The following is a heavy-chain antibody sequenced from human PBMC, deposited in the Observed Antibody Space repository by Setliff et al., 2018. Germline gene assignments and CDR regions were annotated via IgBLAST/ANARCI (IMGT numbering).Heavy chain of an antibody. Sequence: SETLSLTCTVSGYSISSGYIWGWIRQPPGKGLEWVGNIGHTGSINYNPSLKSRLTIPRDTSKNQVSLTLSSVTSSDTAVYYCARVPGGYGDYHAFDIWGQGTMVTVSS. J-gene: IGHJ3*02. V-gene: IGHV4-38-2*02. D-gene: IGHD4-17*01. CDR2: IGHTGSI. CDR1: GYSISSGYI. CDR3: ARVPGGYGDYHAFDI.